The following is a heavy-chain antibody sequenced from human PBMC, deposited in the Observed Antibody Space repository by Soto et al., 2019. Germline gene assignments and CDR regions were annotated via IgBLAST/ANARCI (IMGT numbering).Heavy chain of an antibody. V-gene: IGHV3-23*01. D-gene: IGHD2-21*02. Sequence: EVQLLESGRGLVQPGGSLRLSCAASGFTFSSSAMSWVRQAPGKGLEWVSSISNSGGSTYYADSVKGRFTISRDNSKNTLYLQMNSLQAEDTAVYYCAKGCGGDCYSGVQYWGQGTLVTVSS. CDR3: AKGCGGDCYSGVQY. J-gene: IGHJ4*02. CDR1: GFTFSSSA. CDR2: ISNSGGST.